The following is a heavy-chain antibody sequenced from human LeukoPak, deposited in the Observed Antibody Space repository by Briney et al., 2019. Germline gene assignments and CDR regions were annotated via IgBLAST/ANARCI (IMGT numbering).Heavy chain of an antibody. CDR1: GYSFTSYW. D-gene: IGHD5-18*01. Sequence: ESLKISCKGSGYSFTSYWIGWVRQMPGKGLEWMGIIYPGDSNTRYSPSFQGQVTVSADKTISTAYLQWSSLKASDTAMYYCARRGEAMDPFDYWGQGTLVTVSS. CDR3: ARRGEAMDPFDY. J-gene: IGHJ4*02. CDR2: IYPGDSNT. V-gene: IGHV5-51*01.